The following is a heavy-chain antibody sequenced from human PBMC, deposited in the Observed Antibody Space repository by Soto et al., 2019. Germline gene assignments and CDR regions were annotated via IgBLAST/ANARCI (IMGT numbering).Heavy chain of an antibody. Sequence: PSETLSLTCAVSGGSISSSNWWSWVRQPPGKGLEWIGEIYHSGSTNYNPSLKSRVTISVDKSKNQFSLKLSSVTAADTAVYYCARVPLCGGDCYGDYYYYGMDVWGQGTTVTVS. CDR3: ARVPLCGGDCYGDYYYYGMDV. CDR1: GGSISSSNW. D-gene: IGHD2-21*02. V-gene: IGHV4-4*02. J-gene: IGHJ6*02. CDR2: IYHSGST.